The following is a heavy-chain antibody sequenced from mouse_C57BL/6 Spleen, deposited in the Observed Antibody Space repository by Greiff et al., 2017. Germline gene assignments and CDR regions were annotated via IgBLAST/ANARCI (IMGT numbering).Heavy chain of an antibody. CDR2: ISSGSSTI. Sequence: EVQLVESGGGLVKPGGSLKLSCAASGFTLSDYGMHWVRQAPEKGLEWVAYISSGSSTIYYADTVKGRFTISRDNAKNTLFLQMTSLRSEDTAMYYCARGYQGYAMDYWGQGTSVTVSS. V-gene: IGHV5-17*01. J-gene: IGHJ4*01. CDR1: GFTLSDYG. CDR3: ARGYQGYAMDY. D-gene: IGHD1-2*01.